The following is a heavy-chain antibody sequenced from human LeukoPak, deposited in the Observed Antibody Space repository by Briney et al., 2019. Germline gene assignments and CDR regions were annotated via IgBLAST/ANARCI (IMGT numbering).Heavy chain of an antibody. D-gene: IGHD4-23*01. Sequence: GGSLRLSCAASGFSFSSYWMSWVRQAPGKGLEWVANIKQDGSDKYYLTSVRGRFTISRDSAKNSLFLQMNSLRVEDTAVYYCARGGGHLDCWGQGTLVTVSS. CDR3: ARGGGHLDC. J-gene: IGHJ4*02. CDR2: IKQDGSDK. CDR1: GFSFSSYW. V-gene: IGHV3-7*03.